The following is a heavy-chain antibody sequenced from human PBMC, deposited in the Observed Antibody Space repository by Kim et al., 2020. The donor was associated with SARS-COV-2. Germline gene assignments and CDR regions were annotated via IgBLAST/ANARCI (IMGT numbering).Heavy chain of an antibody. Sequence: SETLSLTCTVSGGSISSYYWSWIRQPPGKGLEWIGYIYYSGSTNYNPSLKSRVTISVDTSKNQFSLKLSSVTAADTAVYYCARGWGATLSFDYWGQGTLVTVSS. CDR2: IYYSGST. V-gene: IGHV4-59*13. J-gene: IGHJ4*02. CDR1: GGSISSYY. CDR3: ARGWGATLSFDY. D-gene: IGHD1-26*01.